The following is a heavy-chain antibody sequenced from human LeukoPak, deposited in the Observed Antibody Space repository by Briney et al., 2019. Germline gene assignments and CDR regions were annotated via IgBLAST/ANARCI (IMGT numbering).Heavy chain of an antibody. V-gene: IGHV3-7*05. D-gene: IGHD6-6*01. Sequence: GGSLRLSCAASGFTFSSYWMSWVRQAPGKGLEWVANIKQDGSVEYYVVSVKGRLTISRDNAKESLYLQMNSLRAEDTAVYYCARIGYSSSSFDFWGQGTLVTVSS. CDR3: ARIGYSSSSFDF. J-gene: IGHJ4*02. CDR2: IKQDGSVE. CDR1: GFTFSSYW.